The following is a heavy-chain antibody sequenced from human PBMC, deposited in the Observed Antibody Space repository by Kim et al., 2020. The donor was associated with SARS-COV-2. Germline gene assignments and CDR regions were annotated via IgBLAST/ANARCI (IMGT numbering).Heavy chain of an antibody. CDR2: ISWNSGSI. D-gene: IGHD3-3*01. V-gene: IGHV3-9*01. Sequence: GGSLRLSCAASGFTFDDYAMHWVRQAPGKGLEWVSGISWNSGSIGYADSVKGRFTISRDNAKNSLYLQMNSLRAEDTALYYCAKDIGIFGLGRGYFQHWGQGTLVTVSS. J-gene: IGHJ1*01. CDR1: GFTFDDYA. CDR3: AKDIGIFGLGRGYFQH.